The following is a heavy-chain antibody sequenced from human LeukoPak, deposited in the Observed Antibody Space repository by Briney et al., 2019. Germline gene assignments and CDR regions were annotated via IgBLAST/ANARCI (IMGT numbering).Heavy chain of an antibody. D-gene: IGHD3-22*01. CDR2: INSDGSDT. CDR1: GFIFSSYW. Sequence: RGSLRLSCAASGFIFSSYWMHWVRQAPGKGLVWVSRINSDGSDTTYADSVKGRFTISRDNAQNTLYLRMNSLRAEDTAVYYCARVRGGYYSDFWGQGTLVTVSS. J-gene: IGHJ4*02. CDR3: ARVRGGYYSDF. V-gene: IGHV3-74*01.